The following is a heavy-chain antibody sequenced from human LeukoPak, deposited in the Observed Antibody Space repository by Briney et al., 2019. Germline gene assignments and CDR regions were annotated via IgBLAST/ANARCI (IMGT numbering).Heavy chain of an antibody. J-gene: IGHJ4*02. CDR2: MSSSGGTI. Sequence: GGSLRLPCAASGFSFSSYEMNWVRQAPGKGLEWVSYMSSSGGTIYSADSVKGRFTFSRDNGKNSLYLQMNSLRAEDTAVYYCARGMTGSYFGHFDYWGQGTLVTVSS. CDR3: ARGMTGSYFGHFDY. D-gene: IGHD1-26*01. CDR1: GFSFSSYE. V-gene: IGHV3-48*03.